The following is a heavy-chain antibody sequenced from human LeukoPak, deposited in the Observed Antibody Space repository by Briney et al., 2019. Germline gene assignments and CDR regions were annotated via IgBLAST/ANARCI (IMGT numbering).Heavy chain of an antibody. J-gene: IGHJ6*03. CDR2: IYSDGTT. Sequence: GGSLRLSCAASGFTVFSNYMSWVRQAPGKGLEWVSVIYSDGTTYYADSVQGRFTISRDNSKNTVYLQMKSLRAEDTAVYFCARERSYYYYYMDVWGKGTTVTVSS. D-gene: IGHD3-10*01. V-gene: IGHV3-53*01. CDR3: ARERSYYYYYMDV. CDR1: GFTVFSNY.